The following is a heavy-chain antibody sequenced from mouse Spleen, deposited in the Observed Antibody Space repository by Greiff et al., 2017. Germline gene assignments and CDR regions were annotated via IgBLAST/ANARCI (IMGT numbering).Heavy chain of an antibody. J-gene: IGHJ2*01. V-gene: IGHV5-16*01. Sequence: EVQVVESEGGLVQPGSSMKLSCTASGFTFSDYYMAWVRQVPEKGLEWVANINYDGSSTYYLDSLKSRFIISRDNAKNILYLQMSSLKSEDTATYYCAREGYYGNMYYFDYWGQGTTLTVSS. CDR2: INYDGSST. CDR3: AREGYYGNMYYFDY. CDR1: GFTFSDYY. D-gene: IGHD2-1*01.